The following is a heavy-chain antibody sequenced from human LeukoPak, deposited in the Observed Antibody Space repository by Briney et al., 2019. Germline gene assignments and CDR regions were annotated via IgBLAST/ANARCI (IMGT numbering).Heavy chain of an antibody. V-gene: IGHV3-33*01. CDR1: GFTFSSYG. CDR2: IWYDGSNK. Sequence: GGSLRLSCAASGFTFSSYGMHWVRQAPGKGLEWVAVIWYDGSNKYYADSVKGRFTISRDNSKNTLYLQMNSLRAEDTAVYYCAREHDVLRYFDWLLYPDYWGQETLVTVSS. J-gene: IGHJ4*02. CDR3: AREHDVLRYFDWLLYPDY. D-gene: IGHD3-9*01.